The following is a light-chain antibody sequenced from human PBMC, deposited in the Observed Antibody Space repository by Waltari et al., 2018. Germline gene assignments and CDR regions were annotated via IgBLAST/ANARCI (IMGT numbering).Light chain of an antibody. CDR3: TSFTSSNTWV. Sequence: QSALTQPASVSGSPGQSITISCTGTSSDVGGYNYVSWYQQHPGKAPKVMIYEVTNRPSGVSQRFSGSKSDNTASLTISGLQAEDEADYYCTSFTSSNTWVFGGGTKLTVL. V-gene: IGLV2-14*01. CDR2: EVT. CDR1: SSDVGGYNY. J-gene: IGLJ3*02.